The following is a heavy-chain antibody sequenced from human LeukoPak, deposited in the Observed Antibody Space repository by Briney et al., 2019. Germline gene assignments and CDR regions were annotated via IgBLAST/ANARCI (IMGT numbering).Heavy chain of an antibody. CDR1: GFTFNIYE. J-gene: IGHJ5*02. CDR2: ISSDRNII. CDR3: ARGYSGYDLVPFDP. Sequence: GGSLRLSCAASGFTFNIYEMNWVRQAPGKGLEWISYISSDRNIIYYADSVKGRFTISRDNAKNSLYLQMNSLRAEDTAVYYCARGYSGYDLVPFDPWGQGTLVTVSS. V-gene: IGHV3-48*03. D-gene: IGHD5-12*01.